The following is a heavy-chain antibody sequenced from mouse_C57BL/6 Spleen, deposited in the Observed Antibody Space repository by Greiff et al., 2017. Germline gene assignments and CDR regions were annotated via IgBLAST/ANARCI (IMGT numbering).Heavy chain of an antibody. CDR3: ASAQRAVTWYYFGC. V-gene: IGHV5-17*01. Sequence: EVKLLESGGGLVKPGGSLKLSCAASGYTFSDYGMHWVRQAPEKGLEWVAYISSGSSTIYYADTVKGRFTISRDNAKNTLFLQMTSLRSEDTAIYYCASAQRAVTWYYFGCSGHLTTLSVSS. CDR2: ISSGSSTI. J-gene: IGHJ2*01. D-gene: IGHD2-13*01. CDR1: GYTFSDYG.